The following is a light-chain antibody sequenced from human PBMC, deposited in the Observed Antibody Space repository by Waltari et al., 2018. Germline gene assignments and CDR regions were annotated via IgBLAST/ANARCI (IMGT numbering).Light chain of an antibody. CDR2: AAR. CDR1: STDIGAYNS. Sequence: QSALTQPPSASGSPGQSVTISCTGTSTDIGAYNSVSCYQHHPGNAPQPIIFAARQRPTGVPERLSGSKSGNTASLTISGLQADDEADYYCCSYAGSYTVLFGGGTKLTVL. CDR3: CSYAGSYTVL. J-gene: IGLJ2*01. V-gene: IGLV2-8*01.